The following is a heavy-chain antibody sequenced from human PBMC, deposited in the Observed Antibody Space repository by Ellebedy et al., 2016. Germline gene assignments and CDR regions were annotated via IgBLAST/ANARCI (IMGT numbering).Heavy chain of an antibody. CDR2: ISAYNGNT. V-gene: IGHV1-18*01. D-gene: IGHD3-10*01. CDR3: AREGGDFYGSGSYGDFDY. CDR1: GYTFTSYG. J-gene: IGHJ4*02. Sequence: ASVKVSCKASGYTFTSYGISWVRQAPGQGLEWMGWISAYNGNTNYAENLQGRVTMTTDTSTSTAYMELTSLRSDDTAVYYCAREGGDFYGSGSYGDFDYWGQGTLVTVSS.